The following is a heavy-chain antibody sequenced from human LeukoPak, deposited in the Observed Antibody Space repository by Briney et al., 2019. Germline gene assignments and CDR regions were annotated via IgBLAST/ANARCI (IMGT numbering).Heavy chain of an antibody. D-gene: IGHD3-10*01. Sequence: GGSLRLSCAASGFTFSSYAMSRVRQAPGKGLEWVSAISGSGGSTYYADSVKGRFTISRDNSKNTLYLQMNSLRAEDTAVYYCAKGALSTYYYGSGSSADNWFDPWGQGTLVTVSS. CDR3: AKGALSTYYYGSGSSADNWFDP. CDR1: GFTFSSYA. J-gene: IGHJ5*02. V-gene: IGHV3-23*01. CDR2: ISGSGGST.